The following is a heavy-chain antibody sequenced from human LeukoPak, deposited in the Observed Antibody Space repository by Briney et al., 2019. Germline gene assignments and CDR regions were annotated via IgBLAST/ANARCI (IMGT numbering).Heavy chain of an antibody. CDR1: GYSFTSYW. V-gene: IGHV5-10-1*01. CDR3: ARATLIAAAGQYNWFDP. CDR2: IDPSDSYT. D-gene: IGHD6-13*01. Sequence: GESLRISCKGSGYSFTSYWISWVRRMPGKGLEWMGRIDPSDSYTNYSPSFQGHVTISADKSISTAYLQWSSLKASDTAMYYCARATLIAAAGQYNWFDPWGQGTLVTVSS. J-gene: IGHJ5*02.